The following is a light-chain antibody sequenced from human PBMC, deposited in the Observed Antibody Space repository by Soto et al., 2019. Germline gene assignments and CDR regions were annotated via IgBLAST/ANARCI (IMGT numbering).Light chain of an antibody. J-gene: IGLJ2*01. CDR3: QSYLNINHAVV. V-gene: IGLV6-57*03. Sequence: NFMLTQPHSVSESPGKTVTITCTRSSGSIATNYVQWYQQRPGSAPTTVIYENDQRPSGVPDRFSGSIDSSSNSASLSIAGLKTEDEADYHCQSYLNINHAVVFGGGTKLTVL. CDR2: END. CDR1: SGSIATNY.